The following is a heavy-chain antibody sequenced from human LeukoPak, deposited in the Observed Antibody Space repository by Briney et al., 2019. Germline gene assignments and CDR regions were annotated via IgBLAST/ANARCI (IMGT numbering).Heavy chain of an antibody. D-gene: IGHD5-24*01. V-gene: IGHV4-39*07. J-gene: IGHJ4*02. Sequence: PSETLSLTCTVSGGSISSCSYYWGWVRQPPGKGLEWIGSIYYSGGTYYNPSLKSRVTMSIDTSRNHFSLELSSVTAADTAVYFCARTYEMAADYWGQGTLVTVSS. CDR3: ARTYEMAADY. CDR2: IYYSGGT. CDR1: GGSISSCSYY.